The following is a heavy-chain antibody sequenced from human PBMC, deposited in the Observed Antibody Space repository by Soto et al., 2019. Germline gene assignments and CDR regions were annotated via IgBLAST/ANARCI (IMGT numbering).Heavy chain of an antibody. CDR2: IYYSGTT. CDR3: ARHKGGYYSGVDV. D-gene: IGHD3-16*01. Sequence: SETLSLTCTVSGGSISSNSYYWAWIRQPPGKGLEWIGNIYYSGTTYYNPSLKSRVTISVDTSKNQFSMKLSSVTAADTAVYYCARHKGGYYSGVDVWGQGTTVTVSS. CDR1: GGSISSNSYY. V-gene: IGHV4-39*01. J-gene: IGHJ6*02.